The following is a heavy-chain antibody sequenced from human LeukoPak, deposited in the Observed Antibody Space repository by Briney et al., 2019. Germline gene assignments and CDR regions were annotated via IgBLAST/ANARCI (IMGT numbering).Heavy chain of an antibody. CDR1: GFTFDDYA. J-gene: IGHJ4*02. V-gene: IGHV3-9*01. D-gene: IGHD6-19*01. Sequence: PGGSLRLSCAASGFTFDDYAMHWVRQAPGKGLEWVSGISWNSGSIGYADSVKGRFTISRDNAKNSLYLQMNSLRAEDTAVYYCARDHLAGAAGRFRYWGQGTLVTVSS. CDR2: ISWNSGSI. CDR3: ARDHLAGAAGRFRY.